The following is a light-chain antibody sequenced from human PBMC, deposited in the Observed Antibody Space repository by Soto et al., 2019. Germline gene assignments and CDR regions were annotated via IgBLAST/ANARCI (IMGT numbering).Light chain of an antibody. CDR2: EVR. V-gene: IGLV2-14*01. CDR1: MRDVGAYNL. CDR3: RSYTANSSLI. J-gene: IGLJ2*01. Sequence: QSALTQPASVSWAPGQSITISCAGTMRDVGAYNLVSWYQQHPGRAPQLIIYEVRNRPSGISFRYAGSKSGNTASLTISGLQAEAEADYYCRSYTANSSLIFGGGTTVTVL.